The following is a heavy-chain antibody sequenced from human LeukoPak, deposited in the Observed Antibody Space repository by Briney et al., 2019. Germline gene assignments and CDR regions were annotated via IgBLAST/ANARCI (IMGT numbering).Heavy chain of an antibody. CDR3: AMEYDSSGYYYYYYYMDV. CDR1: GGTFSSYA. V-gene: IGHV1-69*13. D-gene: IGHD3-22*01. J-gene: IGHJ6*03. Sequence: ASVKVSCKASGGTFSSYAISWVRQAPGQGLEWMGGIIPIFGTANYAQKFQGRVTITADESTSTAYMELSSLRSEDTAVYYCAMEYDSSGYYYYYYYMDVWGKGTTVTISS. CDR2: IIPIFGTA.